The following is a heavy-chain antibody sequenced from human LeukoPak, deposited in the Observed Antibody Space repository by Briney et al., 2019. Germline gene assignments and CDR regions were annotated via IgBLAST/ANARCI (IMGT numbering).Heavy chain of an antibody. CDR1: GFTFSSYS. J-gene: IGHJ6*03. Sequence: GGSLRLSCAASGFTFSSYSMNWVRQAPGKGLEWVSSISSSSSYIYYADSVKGRFTISRDNAKNSLYLQMNSLRAEDTAVYYCARALLDIVATGDPYYMDVWGKGTTVTVSS. V-gene: IGHV3-21*01. CDR3: ARALLDIVATGDPYYMDV. D-gene: IGHD5-12*01. CDR2: ISSSSSYI.